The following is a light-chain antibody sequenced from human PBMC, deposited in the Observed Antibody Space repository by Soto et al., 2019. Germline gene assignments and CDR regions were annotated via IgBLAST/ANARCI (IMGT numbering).Light chain of an antibody. CDR1: QGISSV. Sequence: AIQLTQSPSSLSASVGDRVTITCRASQGISSVLAWYQQKPGKAPKLLIYDASSLESGVPSRFSGSGSGTDFTLTISSLQPEDFATYYCQQFNSYRITFGQGTRLEIK. CDR2: DAS. CDR3: QQFNSYRIT. J-gene: IGKJ5*01. V-gene: IGKV1-13*02.